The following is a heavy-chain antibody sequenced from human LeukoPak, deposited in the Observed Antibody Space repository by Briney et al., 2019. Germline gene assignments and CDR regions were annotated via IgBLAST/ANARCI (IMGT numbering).Heavy chain of an antibody. CDR2: IYTSGTI. CDR3: ARDTYAILTGYLYFFDY. Sequence: SETLSLTCTVSGGSISSYYWSWIRQPAGTALEWIGRIYTSGTITYNPSLKSRVTMSVDTSKNQFSLKLSSVTAADTDVYYCARDTYAILTGYLYFFDYWGQGTLVTVSS. J-gene: IGHJ4*02. D-gene: IGHD3-9*01. CDR1: GGSISSYY. V-gene: IGHV4-4*07.